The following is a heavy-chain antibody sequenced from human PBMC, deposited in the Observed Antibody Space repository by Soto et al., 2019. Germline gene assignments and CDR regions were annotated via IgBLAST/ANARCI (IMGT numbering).Heavy chain of an antibody. J-gene: IGHJ6*02. CDR1: GVTFSNSG. Sequence: PGWSLKLSCAASGVTFSNSGMHWARQAPGKGLAWVARINSDGTTTSYGDSVKGRFTISRDNGKNTLYVQMNDLRHEDTAVYYCARLPGPLVSVFYLYPVDAREKPSDVAVWGQGTSVTVSS. D-gene: IGHD2-21*02. CDR3: ARLPGPLVSVFYLYPVDAREKPSDVAV. CDR2: INSDGTTT. V-gene: IGHV3-74*01.